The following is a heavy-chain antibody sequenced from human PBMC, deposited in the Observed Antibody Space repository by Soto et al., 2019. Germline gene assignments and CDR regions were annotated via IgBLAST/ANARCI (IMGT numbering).Heavy chain of an antibody. CDR1: GGSFSGYY. CDR2: INHSGST. CDR3: ARARARLEFDY. J-gene: IGHJ4*02. Sequence: ETLSLTCSVYGGSFSGYYWSWIRQPPGKGLEWIGEINHSGSTNYNPSLKSRVTISVDTSKNQFSLKLSSVTAADTAVYYCARARARLEFDYWGQGTLVTVSS. V-gene: IGHV4-34*01.